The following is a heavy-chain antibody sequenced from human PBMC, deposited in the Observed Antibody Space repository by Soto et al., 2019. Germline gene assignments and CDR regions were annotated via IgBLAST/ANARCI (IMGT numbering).Heavy chain of an antibody. J-gene: IGHJ5*02. CDR3: ARESAALNWFDP. D-gene: IGHD2-2*01. V-gene: IGHV3-48*02. CDR2: ISSSSSTI. CDR1: GFTFSSYG. Sequence: PAGSLRLACAASGFTFSSYGMNWARQAPGKGLEWVSYISSSSSTIYYADSVKGRFTISRDNAKNSLYLQMNSLRDEDTAVYYCARESAALNWFDPWGQGTLVTVSS.